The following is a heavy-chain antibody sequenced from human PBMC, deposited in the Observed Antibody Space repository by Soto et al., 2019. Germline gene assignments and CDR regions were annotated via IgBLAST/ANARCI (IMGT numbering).Heavy chain of an antibody. J-gene: IGHJ3*02. CDR3: AKDRPGACGGDCYPLAFDI. V-gene: IGHV3-23*01. CDR2: ISGSGGST. D-gene: IGHD2-21*02. CDR1: GFTFSSYA. Sequence: EVQLLESGGGLVQPGGSLRLSCAASGFTFSSYAMSWVRQAPGKGLEWVSAISGSGGSTYYADSVKGRFTISRDNSKDTLYLQMNSLRAEDTAVYYCAKDRPGACGGDCYPLAFDIWGQGTMVTVSS.